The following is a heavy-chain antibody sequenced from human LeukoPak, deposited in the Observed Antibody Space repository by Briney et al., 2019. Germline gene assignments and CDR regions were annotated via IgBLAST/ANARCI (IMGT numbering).Heavy chain of an antibody. CDR2: ISGSGGST. D-gene: IGHD6-6*01. CDR3: ARDPRGSSSNNWFDP. V-gene: IGHV3-23*01. Sequence: GGSLRLSCAASGFTFSSYAMSWVRQAPGKGLEWVSAISGSGGSTYYADSVKGRFTISRDNSKNTLYLQMNSLRAEDTAVYYCARDPRGSSSNNWFDPWGQGTLVTVSS. J-gene: IGHJ5*02. CDR1: GFTFSSYA.